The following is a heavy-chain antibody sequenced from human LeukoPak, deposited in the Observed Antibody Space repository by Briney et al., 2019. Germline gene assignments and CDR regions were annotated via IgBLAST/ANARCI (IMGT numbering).Heavy chain of an antibody. CDR3: ARDWVFYGSGSYSFDQ. CDR1: GFTFSSYW. Sequence: PSGGSLRLSCAASGFTFSSYWMSWVRQAPGKGLKWVANINEDGKEKHYVDSLKGRFTISRDNAKNSLCLQMNSLRVEDTAVYYCARDWVFYGSGSYSFDQWGQGTLVTVSS. J-gene: IGHJ4*02. CDR2: INEDGKEK. D-gene: IGHD3-10*01. V-gene: IGHV3-7*01.